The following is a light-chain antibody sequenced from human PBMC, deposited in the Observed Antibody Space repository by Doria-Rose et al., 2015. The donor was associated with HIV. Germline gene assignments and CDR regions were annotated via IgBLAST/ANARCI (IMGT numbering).Light chain of an antibody. J-gene: IGKJ1*01. V-gene: IGKV3-20*01. Sequence: QXPGTLSLSPGERATLSCRASQSFSSTYLAWYQQKPGQAPSLLIYDGSTRATGIPGRFSASGSGTDFTLTINRLEPEDFAVYYCHQYGTSWTFGQGTKVEI. CDR2: DGS. CDR1: QSFSSTY. CDR3: HQYGTSWT.